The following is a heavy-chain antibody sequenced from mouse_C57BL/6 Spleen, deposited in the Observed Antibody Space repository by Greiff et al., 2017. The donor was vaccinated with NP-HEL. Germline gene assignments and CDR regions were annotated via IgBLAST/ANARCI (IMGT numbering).Heavy chain of an antibody. CDR1: GYAFSSSW. J-gene: IGHJ2*01. V-gene: IGHV1-82*01. Sequence: QVQLQQSGPELVKPGASVKISRKASGYAFSSSWMNWVKQRPGKGLEWIGRIYPGDGDTNYNGKFKGKATLTADKSSSTAYMQLSSLTSEDSAVYFCARGSSGYAGYFDYWGQGTTLTVSS. CDR3: ARGSSGYAGYFDY. CDR2: IYPGDGDT. D-gene: IGHD3-2*02.